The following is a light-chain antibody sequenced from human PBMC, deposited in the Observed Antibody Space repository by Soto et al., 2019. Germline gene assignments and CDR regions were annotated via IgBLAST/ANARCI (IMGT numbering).Light chain of an antibody. CDR2: GAS. V-gene: IGKV3-20*01. J-gene: IGKJ1*01. Sequence: EIVLTQSPGTLSLSPGERATLSCRASQSVSSSYLAWYQQKPVQAPRLLIYGASSRATGIPDRFSGSGSGTDFTLTISRLEPEDLAVYYCHQYGSSPKTLGQGTKVEIQ. CDR1: QSVSSSY. CDR3: HQYGSSPKT.